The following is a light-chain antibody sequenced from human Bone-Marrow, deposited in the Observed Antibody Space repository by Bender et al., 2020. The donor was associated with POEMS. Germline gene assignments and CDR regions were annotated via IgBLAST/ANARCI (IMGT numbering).Light chain of an antibody. Sequence: QSALTQPRSVSGSPGQSVTISCTGTNSNVGGYDYVSWYQQHPGKAPKLIIYEGNERPSGLSNRFSGSKSGNTASLTISGLQAEDEADYYCCSYARISTFPYVFGTGTKVTVL. J-gene: IGLJ1*01. CDR2: EGN. V-gene: IGLV2-23*03. CDR3: CSYARISTFPYV. CDR1: NSNVGGYDY.